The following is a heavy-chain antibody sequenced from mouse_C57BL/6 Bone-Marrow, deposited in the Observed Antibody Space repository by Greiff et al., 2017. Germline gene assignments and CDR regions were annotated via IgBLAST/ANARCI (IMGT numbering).Heavy chain of an antibody. Sequence: QVQLQQSGAELVRPGTSVKLSCKASGYTFTSYWMHWVKQRPGQGLEWIGVIDPSDSYTNYNQKFKGKATLTVDTSSSTAYMQLSSLTSEDSAVYYCAIWLCYYFDYCGQGTTLTVSS. CDR3: AIWLCYYFDY. D-gene: IGHD3-3*01. V-gene: IGHV1-59*01. CDR2: IDPSDSYT. CDR1: GYTFTSYW. J-gene: IGHJ2*01.